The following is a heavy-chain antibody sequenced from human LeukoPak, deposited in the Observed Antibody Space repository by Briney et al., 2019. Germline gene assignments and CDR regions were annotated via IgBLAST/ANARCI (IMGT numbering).Heavy chain of an antibody. CDR2: ISGYDGNT. CDR3: VRGTTVTTGGKDV. J-gene: IGHJ6*02. CDR1: GYTFTSYG. V-gene: IGHV1-18*01. Sequence: GASVKVSCKASGYTFTSYGFNWVRQAPGQGLEWMGWISGYDGNTNFAQKFQGRVTMTTDSSTSTAYMELKSLRSDDTAVYYCVRGTTVTTGGKDVWGQGTTVTVSS. D-gene: IGHD4-17*01.